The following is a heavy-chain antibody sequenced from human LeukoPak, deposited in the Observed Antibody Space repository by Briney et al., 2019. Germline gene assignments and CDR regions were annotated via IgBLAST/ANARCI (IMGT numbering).Heavy chain of an antibody. D-gene: IGHD2-8*02. CDR1: GYTFTGYY. CDR3: ARDLRSTGGDIGFGYYYYGMDV. Sequence: ASVKVSCKASGYTFTGYYMHWVRQAPGQGLGWMGWINPNSGGTNYAQKFQGWVTMTRDTSISTAYMELSRLRSDDTAVYYCARDLRSTGGDIGFGYYYYGMDVWGQGTTVTVSS. V-gene: IGHV1-2*04. CDR2: INPNSGGT. J-gene: IGHJ6*02.